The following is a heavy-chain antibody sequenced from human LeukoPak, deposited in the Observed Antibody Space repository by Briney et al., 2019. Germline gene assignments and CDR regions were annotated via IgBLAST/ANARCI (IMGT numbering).Heavy chain of an antibody. J-gene: IGHJ6*03. D-gene: IGHD2-2*01. CDR3: AGSSTFSDYYYMDV. V-gene: IGHV3-21*01. CDR1: GFTFSSYS. CDR2: ISSSSSYI. Sequence: PGGSLRLSCAASGFTFSSYSMNWVRQAPGKGLEWVSSISSSSSYIYYADSVKGRFTISRDNAKNSLYLQMNSLRAEDTAVYYCAGSSTFSDYYYMDVWGKGTTVTVSS.